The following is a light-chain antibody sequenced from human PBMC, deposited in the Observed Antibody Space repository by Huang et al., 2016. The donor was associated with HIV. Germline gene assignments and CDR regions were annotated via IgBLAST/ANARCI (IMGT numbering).Light chain of an antibody. Sequence: DIQMTQSPSSLSASVGDRVTITCLASQDISIFLNWYQQSLGEAPQHLIYAASRLQSGEPSRFTGSGSGTDFTLTISSLQPEDFATYYCQQSYSRPFTFAQGTRLEIK. CDR1: QDISIF. CDR2: AAS. J-gene: IGKJ2*01. CDR3: QQSYSRPFT. V-gene: IGKV1-39*01.